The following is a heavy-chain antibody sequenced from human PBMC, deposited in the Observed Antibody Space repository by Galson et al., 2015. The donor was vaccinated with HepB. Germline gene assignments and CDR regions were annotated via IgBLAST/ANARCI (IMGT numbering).Heavy chain of an antibody. CDR2: IYYSGST. Sequence: SETLSLTCTVSGGSISSYYWSWIRQPPGKGLEWIGYIYYSGSTNYNPSLKSRVTMSVDTSKNQFSLKLSSVTAADTAVYYCARLGGIWGVNYYGSGSYYPHFDYWGQGTLVTVSS. J-gene: IGHJ4*02. CDR3: ARLGGIWGVNYYGSGSYYPHFDY. D-gene: IGHD3-10*01. CDR1: GGSISSYY. V-gene: IGHV4-59*08.